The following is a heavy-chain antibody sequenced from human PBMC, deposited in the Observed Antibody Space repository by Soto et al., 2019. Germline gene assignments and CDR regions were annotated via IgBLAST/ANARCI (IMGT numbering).Heavy chain of an antibody. Sequence: NVSCKTVGLGMTVYHGDCGSTEKEQGLEWMGWINLNSGGTNYAQKVQGRVTMIRDTSISTAYMERSRLRSDDTAVYYCARFLTGYYGYYYYGMDVWGQGT. V-gene: IGHV1-2*02. CDR2: INLNSGGT. D-gene: IGHD3-9*01. J-gene: IGHJ6*01. CDR1: GLGMTVYH. CDR3: ARFLTGYYGYYYYGMDV.